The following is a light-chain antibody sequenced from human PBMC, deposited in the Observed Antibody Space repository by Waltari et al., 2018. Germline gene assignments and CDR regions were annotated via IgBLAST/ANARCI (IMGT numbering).Light chain of an antibody. CDR2: DAS. Sequence: EVVLTQSPATLSLSPGERATISCRASQSVSVYLAWYQQKPGQAPRLLIYDASDRATGVPDRFSGSGAGRDLTLTISSLEPEDFAGYYCQQRTDRPPVTFGQGTRVEMK. CDR3: QQRTDRPPVT. V-gene: IGKV3-11*02. CDR1: QSVSVY. J-gene: IGKJ1*01.